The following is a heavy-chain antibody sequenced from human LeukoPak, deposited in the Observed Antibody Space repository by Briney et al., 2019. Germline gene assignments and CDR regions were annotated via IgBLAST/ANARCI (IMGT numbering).Heavy chain of an antibody. CDR2: ISHSGSTT. D-gene: IGHD1-26*01. V-gene: IGHV3-23*01. Sequence: GGSLRLSCAASGFTFSNYAMSWVRQAPGKGLEWLSAISHSGSTTYYADSVKGRFTISRDNSKNTLYLQMNSLRAEDTAVYYCAKFYYWPYYYYMDVWGKGTTVTISS. CDR3: AKFYYWPYYYYMDV. J-gene: IGHJ6*03. CDR1: GFTFSNYA.